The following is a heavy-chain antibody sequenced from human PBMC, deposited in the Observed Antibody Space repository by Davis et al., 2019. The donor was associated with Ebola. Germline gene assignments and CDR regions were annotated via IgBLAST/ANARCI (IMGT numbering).Heavy chain of an antibody. CDR1: GGSFSGYY. CDR2: ISSSSSTI. CDR3: ARDGDYDFWSGYYNYFDY. J-gene: IGHJ4*02. Sequence: LSLTCAVYGGSFSGYYWSWIRQPPGKGLEWVSYISSSSSTIYYADSVKGRLTISRDNDKNSLYLQMNSLRDEDTAVYYCARDGDYDFWSGYYNYFDYWGQGTLVTVSS. D-gene: IGHD3-3*01. V-gene: IGHV3-11*04.